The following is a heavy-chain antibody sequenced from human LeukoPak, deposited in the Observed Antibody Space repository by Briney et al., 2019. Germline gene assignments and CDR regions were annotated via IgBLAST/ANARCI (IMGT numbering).Heavy chain of an antibody. Sequence: GGSLRLSCAASGFTFSNYVMSWVRQAPGKGLEWVSYINHNGEMIFYPDFVKGRFTISRDNAKNSLYLQMNSLRDEDTAVYYCARGRNWFDPWGQGTLVTVSS. CDR3: ARGRNWFDP. V-gene: IGHV3-48*02. CDR1: GFTFSNYV. J-gene: IGHJ5*02. CDR2: INHNGEMI.